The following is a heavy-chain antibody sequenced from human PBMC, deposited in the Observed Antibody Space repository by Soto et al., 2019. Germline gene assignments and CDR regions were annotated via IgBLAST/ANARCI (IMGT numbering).Heavy chain of an antibody. J-gene: IGHJ4*02. D-gene: IGHD5-12*01. CDR1: GGTFSSYA. CDR2: IIPIFGTA. V-gene: IGHV1-69*13. Sequence: SVKVSCKASGGTFSSYAISWVRQAPGQGLEWMGGIIPIFGTANYAQKFQGRVTITADESTSTAYMELSSLRSEDTAVYYCASRIVATTRAVSQFDYWGQGTLVTVSS. CDR3: ASRIVATTRAVSQFDY.